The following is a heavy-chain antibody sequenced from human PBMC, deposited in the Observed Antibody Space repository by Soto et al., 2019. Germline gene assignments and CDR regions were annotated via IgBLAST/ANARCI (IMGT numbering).Heavy chain of an antibody. J-gene: IGHJ3*02. Sequence: GGSLGLSCAASGFTFSSFAMSWVRQAPGKGLEWVSATSAGGGTTYYAGSVKGRFTISRDNSKNTLYLQMNSLRAEDTAVYYCAREQYYDILTGPDAFDIWGQGTMVTVSS. CDR2: TSAGGGTT. CDR3: AREQYYDILTGPDAFDI. CDR1: GFTFSSFA. V-gene: IGHV3-23*01. D-gene: IGHD3-9*01.